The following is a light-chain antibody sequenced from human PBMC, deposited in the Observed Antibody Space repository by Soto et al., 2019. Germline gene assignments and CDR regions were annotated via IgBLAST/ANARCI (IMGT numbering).Light chain of an antibody. CDR1: SSDVGSYNL. Sequence: QSVLTQPASVSGSPGQSITISCTGTSSDVGSYNLVSWYQQHPGKAPKLMIYEGSKRPSGVSNRFSGSKSGNTASLTISGLQAEDEADYYCCSYAGSLWVFGGGTQLTVL. CDR2: EGS. J-gene: IGLJ3*02. V-gene: IGLV2-23*01. CDR3: CSYAGSLWV.